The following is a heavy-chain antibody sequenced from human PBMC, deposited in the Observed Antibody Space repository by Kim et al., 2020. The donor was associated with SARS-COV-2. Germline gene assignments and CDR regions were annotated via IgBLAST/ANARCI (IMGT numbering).Heavy chain of an antibody. CDR2: INHSGST. CDR1: GGSFSGYY. D-gene: IGHD2-2*01. J-gene: IGHJ4*02. CDR3: ARVNIVVVPAAMTGYDY. Sequence: SETLSLTCAVYGGSFSGYYWSWIRQPPGKGLEWIGEINHSGSTNYNPSLKSRVTISVDTSKNQFSLKLSSVTAADTAVYYCARVNIVVVPAAMTGYDYWGQGTLVTVSS. V-gene: IGHV4-34*01.